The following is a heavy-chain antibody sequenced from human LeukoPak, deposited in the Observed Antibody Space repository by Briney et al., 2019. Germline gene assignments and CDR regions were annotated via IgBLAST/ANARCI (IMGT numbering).Heavy chain of an antibody. V-gene: IGHV4-34*01. CDR1: GGSFSGYY. Sequence: SGTLSLTCAVYGGSFSGYYWSWIRQPPGKGLEWIGEINHSGSTNSNPSLKSRVTISVDASKNQFSLKLSSVTAADTAVYYCARGGWELPEGSLDYWGQGTLVTVSS. J-gene: IGHJ4*02. D-gene: IGHD1-26*01. CDR3: ARGGWELPEGSLDY. CDR2: INHSGST.